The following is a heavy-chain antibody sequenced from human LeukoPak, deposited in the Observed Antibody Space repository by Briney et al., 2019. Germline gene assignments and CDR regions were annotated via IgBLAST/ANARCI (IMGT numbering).Heavy chain of an antibody. D-gene: IGHD3-3*01. CDR2: INPNSGGT. J-gene: IGHJ4*02. Sequence: ASVKVSCKASGYTFTGYYMHWVRQAPGQGLEWMGWINPNSGGTNYAQKFQGRATMTRDTSISTAYMELSRLRSDDTAVYYCVRGRFLEWLTLFDYWGQGTLVTVSS. V-gene: IGHV1-2*02. CDR1: GYTFTGYY. CDR3: VRGRFLEWLTLFDY.